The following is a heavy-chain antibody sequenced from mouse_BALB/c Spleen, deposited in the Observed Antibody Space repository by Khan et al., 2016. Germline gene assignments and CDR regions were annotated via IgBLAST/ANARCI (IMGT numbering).Heavy chain of an antibody. CDR1: GYSFTNYG. CDR2: IDTNTGEP. CDR3: ARWGYDYAWFAY. D-gene: IGHD2-4*01. J-gene: IGHJ3*01. V-gene: IGHV9-3*02. Sequence: QIQLVQSGPELKKPGETVKISCKASGYSFTNYGMNWVKQAPGKGLKWMGWIDTNTGEPTYAEEFKGRFAFSLETSAITAYLQINNLNNDDKATYFCARWGYDYAWFAYWGQGTLVTVSA.